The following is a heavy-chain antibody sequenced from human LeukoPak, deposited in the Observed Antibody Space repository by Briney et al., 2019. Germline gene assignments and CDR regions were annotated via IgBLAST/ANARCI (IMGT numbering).Heavy chain of an antibody. D-gene: IGHD3-10*01. CDR3: AREYGSGSYTGIDY. V-gene: IGHV1-18*01. CDR1: GYTFINYG. Sequence: ASVKVSCKASGYTFINYGITWVRQAPGQGLEWMGWISAYNSAYNGNTHYAQKLQDRVTMTTDTSTNTGYMEPRSLRSDDTAVYYCAREYGSGSYTGIDYWGQGTLVTVSS. CDR2: ISAYNSAYNGNT. J-gene: IGHJ4*02.